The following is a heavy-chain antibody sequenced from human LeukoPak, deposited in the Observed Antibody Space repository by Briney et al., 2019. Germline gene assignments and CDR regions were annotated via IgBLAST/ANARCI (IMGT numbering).Heavy chain of an antibody. CDR3: ARLPVGATRSFDY. J-gene: IGHJ4*02. CDR1: GGSISSSSYY. D-gene: IGHD1-26*01. Sequence: SETLSLTCTVSGGSISSSSYYWGWIRQPPGKGLEWIGSIYYSGSTYYNPSLKSRVTITVDTSKNQFSLKLSSVTAADTAVYYCARLPVGATRSFDYWGQGTLVTVSS. V-gene: IGHV4-39*01. CDR2: IYYSGST.